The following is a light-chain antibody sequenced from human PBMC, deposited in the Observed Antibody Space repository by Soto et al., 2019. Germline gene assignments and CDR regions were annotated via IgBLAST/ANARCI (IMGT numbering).Light chain of an antibody. V-gene: IGLV1-44*01. CDR2: SDN. CDR1: SSNIGTNT. J-gene: IGLJ2*01. CDR3: AAWDVSLVV. Sequence: QLVLTQAPSASGNPGQRVTISCSGSSSNIGTNTVIWYQQLPGAAPKLLIYSDNQRPSGVPDRFSGSKSGTSASLAISGLQSEDEADYYCAAWDVSLVVFGGGTKLTVL.